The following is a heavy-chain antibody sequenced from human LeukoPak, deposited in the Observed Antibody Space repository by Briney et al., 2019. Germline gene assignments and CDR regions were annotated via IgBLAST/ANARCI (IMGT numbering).Heavy chain of an antibody. Sequence: ASVKVSCKASGYTFTSYGISWVRQAPGQGLEWMGWISAYNGNTNYAQKLQGRVTMTTDTSTSTAYMELRSLRSDDTAVYYCARDGRPVVVVAATLHYWGQGTLVTVSS. CDR3: ARDGRPVVVVAATLHY. CDR2: ISAYNGNT. CDR1: GYTFTSYG. J-gene: IGHJ4*02. D-gene: IGHD2-15*01. V-gene: IGHV1-18*01.